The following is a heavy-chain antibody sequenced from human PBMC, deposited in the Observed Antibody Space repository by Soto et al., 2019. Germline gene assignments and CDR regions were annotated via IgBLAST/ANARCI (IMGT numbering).Heavy chain of an antibody. Sequence: QVQLVQSGAEVKEPGASVKVSCRASGYTFSSYHINWVRQASGQGLEWMGWMNPNSGDTGYAQNFQARVTMTRDTSTSTAYMELSSLTFEDTDIYYCARGIDAGVDYWGQGTLVTVSS. V-gene: IGHV1-8*01. CDR2: MNPNSGDT. D-gene: IGHD1-26*01. CDR3: ARGIDAGVDY. J-gene: IGHJ4*02. CDR1: GYTFSSYH.